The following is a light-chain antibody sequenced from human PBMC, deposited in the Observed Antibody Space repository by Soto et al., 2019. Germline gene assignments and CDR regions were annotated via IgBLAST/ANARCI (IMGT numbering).Light chain of an antibody. J-gene: IGKJ1*01. CDR3: QHYGRSPRT. CDR1: QSVSSSY. Sequence: EIVLTQSPGTLSLSPGERAILSCRASQSVSSSYLAWYQQKPGQAPRLLIYAASSRATGIPDRFSGSGSGTDFTLTITRLEPEDFAVYYCQHYGRSPRTFGQGTKVEIE. CDR2: AAS. V-gene: IGKV3-20*01.